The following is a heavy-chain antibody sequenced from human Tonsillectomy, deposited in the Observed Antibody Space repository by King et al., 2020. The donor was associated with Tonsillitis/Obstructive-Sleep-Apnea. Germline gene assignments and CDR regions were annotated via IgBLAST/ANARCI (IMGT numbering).Heavy chain of an antibody. CDR2: IHWDDDK. J-gene: IGHJ4*02. Sequence: ITLKESGPTLVKPTQTLTLNCTFSGFSLSTSGVAVGWIRQPPGKALEWLAVIHWDDDKRYSPSLKSRLTITKDTSKNQVVLTMTNMDPVDTATYYCAHRQARVAAPGWVYFDYWGQGTLVTVSS. D-gene: IGHD6-13*01. CDR3: AHRQARVAAPGWVYFDY. V-gene: IGHV2-5*02. CDR1: GFSLSTSGVA.